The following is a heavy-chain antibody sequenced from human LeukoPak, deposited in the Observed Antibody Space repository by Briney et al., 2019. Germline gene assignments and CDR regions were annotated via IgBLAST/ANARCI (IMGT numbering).Heavy chain of an antibody. V-gene: IGHV4-34*01. CDR1: GGSFGGYY. Sequence: SETLSLTCAVYGGSFGGYYWSWVRQPPGKGLEWIGEINHSGSTNYNPSLKSRVTISVDTSKNQFSLKLSSVTAADTAVYYCARRPANNYVWGSYRQNQANFDYWGQGTLVTVSS. J-gene: IGHJ4*02. D-gene: IGHD3-16*02. CDR2: INHSGST. CDR3: ARRPANNYVWGSYRQNQANFDY.